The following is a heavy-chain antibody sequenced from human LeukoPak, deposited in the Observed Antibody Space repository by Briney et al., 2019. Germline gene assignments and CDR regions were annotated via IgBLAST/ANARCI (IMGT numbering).Heavy chain of an antibody. CDR1: GDSINRRSYY. Sequence: PSESLSLTCTVSGDSINRRSYYGAWIRQPPGKGLAWIGSISFGGDTDHNPSLRSRVTITEDMSKNHFSLRLTSVTAADTAVYYCARHANGVFDYWGQGTLVTVSS. CDR2: ISFGGDT. J-gene: IGHJ4*02. CDR3: ARHANGVFDY. V-gene: IGHV4-39*01. D-gene: IGHD2-8*01.